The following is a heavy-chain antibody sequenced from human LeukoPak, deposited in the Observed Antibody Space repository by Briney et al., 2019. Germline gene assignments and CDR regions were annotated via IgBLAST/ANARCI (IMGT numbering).Heavy chain of an antibody. V-gene: IGHV3-48*01. J-gene: IGHJ3*02. CDR3: ARDTMVPWGAFDI. D-gene: IGHD4/OR15-4a*01. Sequence: PGGSLRLSCAASGFTFSSYSMNWVRQAPGKGLEWVSYISSSSSTIYYADSVKGRFTISRDNAKNSLYLQMNSLRAEDTAVYYCARDTMVPWGAFDIWGQGTMVTVSS. CDR1: GFTFSSYS. CDR2: ISSSSSTI.